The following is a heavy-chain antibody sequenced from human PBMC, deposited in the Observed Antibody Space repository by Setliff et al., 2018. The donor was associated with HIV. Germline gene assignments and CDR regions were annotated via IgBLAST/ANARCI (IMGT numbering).Heavy chain of an antibody. CDR3: AKQHCAGGSCYDTY. CDR2: MSVSGGST. V-gene: IGHV3-23*01. D-gene: IGHD2-15*01. J-gene: IGHJ4*02. CDR1: EFTFSSYA. Sequence: PGGSLRLSCAASEFTFSSYAMSWVRQAPGKGLEWVSSMSVSGGSTYYADSVKGRFTISRDNSKNTLFLQMNTLRDEDTAVYYCAKQHCAGGSCYDTYWGRGTLVTVSS.